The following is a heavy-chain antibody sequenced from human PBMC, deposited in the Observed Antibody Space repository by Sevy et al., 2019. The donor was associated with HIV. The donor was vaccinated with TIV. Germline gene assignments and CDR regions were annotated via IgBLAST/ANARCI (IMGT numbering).Heavy chain of an antibody. CDR2: IYTSGST. V-gene: IGHV4-61*02. CDR3: ARAKGELSSAYYYYMDV. J-gene: IGHJ6*03. CDR1: GGSIISGSYY. D-gene: IGHD3-16*02. Sequence: SETLSLTCTVSGGSIISGSYYWSWIRQPAGKGLEWIGRIYTSGSTNYNPSLKSRFTISVDTSKNQFSLKLGSVTAADTAVYYCARAKGELSSAYYYYMDVWGKGTTVTVSS.